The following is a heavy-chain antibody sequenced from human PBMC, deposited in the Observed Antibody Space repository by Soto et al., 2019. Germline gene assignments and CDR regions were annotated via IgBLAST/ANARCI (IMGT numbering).Heavy chain of an antibody. CDR3: ARGPYSSGCDY. CDR1: GGSFSGYY. D-gene: IGHD6-19*01. J-gene: IGHJ4*02. Sequence: QVQLQQWGAGLLKPSETLSLTCAVYGGSFSGYYWSWIRQPPGKGLEWIGEINHSGSTNYNPSLKSRVTISVDTSKNQFSLKLSSATAADTAVYYCARGPYSSGCDYWGQGTLVTVSS. CDR2: INHSGST. V-gene: IGHV4-34*01.